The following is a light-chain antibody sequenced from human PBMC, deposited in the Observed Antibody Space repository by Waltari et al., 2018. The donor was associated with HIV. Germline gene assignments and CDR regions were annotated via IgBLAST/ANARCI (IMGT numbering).Light chain of an antibody. J-gene: IGLJ3*02. Sequence: QFALTQPASVSGSPGQSITISCSGTSSDIGYYNYVPWYQQHPGKAPKLMIYEVSNRPSGISNRFSGSKSGNTASLTISALQAEDEADYFCSSVANSVTLSVLFGGGTKLTVL. CDR3: SSVANSVTLSVL. CDR2: EVS. CDR1: SSDIGYYNY. V-gene: IGLV2-14*01.